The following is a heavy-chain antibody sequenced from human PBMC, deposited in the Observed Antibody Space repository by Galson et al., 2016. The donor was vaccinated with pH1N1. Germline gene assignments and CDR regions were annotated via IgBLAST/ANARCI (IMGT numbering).Heavy chain of an antibody. V-gene: IGHV3-7*03. D-gene: IGHD3-16*02. J-gene: IGHJ4*02. CDR1: GFTFGNYW. Sequence: SLRLSCAASGFTFGNYWMHWVRQVPGKGLEWVANIKEDGSETYYVDSVRGRFTISRDNAKNSPYLQMNSLRDEDTALYYCARAIGSRSAYWGQGTLVTVSS. CDR3: ARAIGSRSAY. CDR2: IKEDGSET.